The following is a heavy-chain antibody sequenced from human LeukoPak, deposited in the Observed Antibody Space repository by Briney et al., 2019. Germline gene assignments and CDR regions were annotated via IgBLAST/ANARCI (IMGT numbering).Heavy chain of an antibody. CDR3: IIRVGATDFDY. J-gene: IGHJ4*02. V-gene: IGHV1-2*02. CDR1: GYTFTGYY. CDR2: INPNSGGT. D-gene: IGHD1-26*01. Sequence: ASVKASCKASGYTFTGYYMHWVRQAPGQGLEWMGWINPNSGGTHYAQKFQGRVTMTRDTSISTAYMELSRLRSDDTAVYYCIIRVGATDFDYWGQGTLVTVSS.